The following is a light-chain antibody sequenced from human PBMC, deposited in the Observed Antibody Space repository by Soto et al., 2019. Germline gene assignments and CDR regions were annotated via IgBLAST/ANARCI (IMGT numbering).Light chain of an antibody. V-gene: IGKV1-5*03. CDR2: KAS. Sequence: DIPMTQSPSTLSASVGDRVIITSRASQSVSSWLAWYQHKPGKAPKLLIYKASSLESGVPSRFSGSGSGTEFTLTIDSPQPDDFATYYCQQHRSYPVTFGQGTRLEMK. CDR3: QQHRSYPVT. J-gene: IGKJ5*01. CDR1: QSVSSW.